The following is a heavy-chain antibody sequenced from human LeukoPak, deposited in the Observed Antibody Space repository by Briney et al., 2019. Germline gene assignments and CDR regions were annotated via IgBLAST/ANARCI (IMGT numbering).Heavy chain of an antibody. CDR2: IYYSGNT. D-gene: IGHD3-10*01. CDR3: ERSPVVRGVIKFFDY. Sequence: SETLSLTCAVSGYSISSSNWWGWIRQPPGKGLEGGGYIYYSGNTYYNTSLKSRVTMSVDPSKNQSSLKPSSVTAVQTAVNFCERSPVVRGVIKFFDYWGQGTLVTVSS. V-gene: IGHV4-28*01. J-gene: IGHJ4*02. CDR1: GYSISSSNW.